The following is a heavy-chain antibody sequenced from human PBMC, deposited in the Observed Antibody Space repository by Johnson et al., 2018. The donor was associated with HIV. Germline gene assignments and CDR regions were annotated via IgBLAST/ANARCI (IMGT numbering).Heavy chain of an antibody. J-gene: IGHJ3*02. CDR3: TTDEGISGSYSRTPRQDAFDI. D-gene: IGHD1-26*01. CDR2: INQDGSET. V-gene: IGHV3-7*05. Sequence: VQLVESGGGLVQHGGSLRLSCVVSGFSFTTIMTWLRQAPGKGLEWVANINQDGSETSYVDSVKGRFTISRDHAENSLYLQMNSLKTEDTAVYYCTTDEGISGSYSRTPRQDAFDIWGQGTMVTVSS. CDR1: GFSFTTI.